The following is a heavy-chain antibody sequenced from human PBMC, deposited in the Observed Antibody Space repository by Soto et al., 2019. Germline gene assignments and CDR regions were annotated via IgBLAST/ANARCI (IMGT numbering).Heavy chain of an antibody. CDR2: IYYSGST. D-gene: IGHD3-3*01. V-gene: IGHV4-39*01. CDR3: ARLLITPEIYDFWSGYYFDY. CDR1: GGSISSSSYY. J-gene: IGHJ4*02. Sequence: QLQLQESGPGLVKPSETLSLTCTVSGGSISSSSYYWGWIRQPPGKGLEWIGSIYYSGSTYYNPSLKSRVTISVDTSKNQFSLKLSSVTAADTAVYYCARLLITPEIYDFWSGYYFDYWGQGTLVTVSS.